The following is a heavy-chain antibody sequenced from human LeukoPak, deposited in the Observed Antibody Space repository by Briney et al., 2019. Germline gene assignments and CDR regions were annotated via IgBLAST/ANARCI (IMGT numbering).Heavy chain of an antibody. J-gene: IGHJ4*02. CDR3: VRSYASSGLDH. CDR2: ISHSGPS. CDR1: GYSISSIYY. Sequence: SETLSLTCTVSGYSISSIYYWGWIRQPPGKGREWIGSISHSGPSAYNPSLKSRVTMSLDTSRSQSSLKLSSVTAADTAVYYCVRSYASSGLDHWGQGTLVTVSS. V-gene: IGHV4-38-2*02. D-gene: IGHD3-16*01.